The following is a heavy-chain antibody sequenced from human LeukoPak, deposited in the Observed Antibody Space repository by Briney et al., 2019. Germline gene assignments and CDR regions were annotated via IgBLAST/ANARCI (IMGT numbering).Heavy chain of an antibody. V-gene: IGHV4-31*03. J-gene: IGHJ5*02. Sequence: SETLSLTCTVSGGSISSGGYYWSWIRQHPGKGLEWIGYIYYSGSTYYNPSLKSRVTISVDTSKNQFSLKLSSVTAAGTAVYYCARRYYDSSRVKNWFDPWGQGTLVTVSS. CDR2: IYYSGST. CDR1: GGSISSGGYY. D-gene: IGHD3-22*01. CDR3: ARRYYDSSRVKNWFDP.